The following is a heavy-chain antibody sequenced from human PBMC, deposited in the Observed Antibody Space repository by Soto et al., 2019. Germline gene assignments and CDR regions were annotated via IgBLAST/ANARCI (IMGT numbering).Heavy chain of an antibody. V-gene: IGHV3-30*18. CDR3: AKDEFANYGGWFDS. CDR2: ISHDGSII. J-gene: IGHJ5*01. CDR1: GSLFADHG. D-gene: IGHD3-3*01. Sequence: RRPLPLPCEGSGSLFADHGMHWVRQAPGKGLEWVAVISHDGSIIYYADSVKGRFTVSRDNSKATVFLQMNSLRVEDTTVYYCAKDEFANYGGWFDSWGQGTQVTVSP.